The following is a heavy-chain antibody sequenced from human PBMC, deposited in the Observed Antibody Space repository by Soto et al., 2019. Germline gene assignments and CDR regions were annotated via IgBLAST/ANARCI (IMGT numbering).Heavy chain of an antibody. D-gene: IGHD2-2*01. V-gene: IGHV3-23*01. Sequence: GGSLRLSCGASGFTFSTYAMSWVRQDPGKGLQWVSAVSGSGGSTYYADSVKGRFTISRDNSKNTLYLEMNSLRAEDTAVYYCAKDGFCTSSTCYRFYYYSGMDVWGQGTTVTVSS. CDR1: GFTFSTYA. CDR2: VSGSGGST. CDR3: AKDGFCTSSTCYRFYYYSGMDV. J-gene: IGHJ6*02.